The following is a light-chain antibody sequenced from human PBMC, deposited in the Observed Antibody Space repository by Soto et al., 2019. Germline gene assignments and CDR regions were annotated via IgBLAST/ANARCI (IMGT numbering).Light chain of an antibody. CDR3: QQYKNGWT. V-gene: IGKV3-15*01. J-gene: IGKJ1*01. CDR2: GAS. Sequence: EIVMTQSPATLSVSQGERATLSCRASQSLGGSLAWYQQKPGQAPRLLIYGASTRVTGIPARFSGSGSGTEFTLTISSLQSEDFAVYYCQQYKNGWTFGQGTKVDIK. CDR1: QSLGGS.